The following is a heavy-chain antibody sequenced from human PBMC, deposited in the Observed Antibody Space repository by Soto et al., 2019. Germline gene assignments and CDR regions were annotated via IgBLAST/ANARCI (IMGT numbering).Heavy chain of an antibody. V-gene: IGHV4-31*03. CDR1: GGSISSGGYY. CDR2: IYYSGST. D-gene: IGHD3-16*01. Sequence: SETLSLTCTVSGGSISSGGYYWSWIRQHPGKGLEWIGYIYYSGSTYYNPSLKSRVTISVDTSKNQFSLKLSSVTAADTAVYYCARGLEGFGFAFAIWGQGTMVTVSS. J-gene: IGHJ3*02. CDR3: ARGLEGFGFAFAI.